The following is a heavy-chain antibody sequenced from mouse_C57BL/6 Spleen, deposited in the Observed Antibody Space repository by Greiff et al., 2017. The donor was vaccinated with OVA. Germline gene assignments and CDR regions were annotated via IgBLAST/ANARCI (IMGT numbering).Heavy chain of an antibody. Sequence: VQLQQSGAELVKPGASVKLSCTASGFNIKDYYMHWVKQRTEQGLEWIGRIDPEDGDTKYAPKFQGKATITADTSSNTAYLQLSSLTSEDTAVYYCARSPGGSYYFDYWGQGTTLTVSS. CDR1: GFNIKDYY. CDR2: IDPEDGDT. CDR3: ARSPGGSYYFDY. J-gene: IGHJ2*01. V-gene: IGHV14-2*01. D-gene: IGHD1-1*01.